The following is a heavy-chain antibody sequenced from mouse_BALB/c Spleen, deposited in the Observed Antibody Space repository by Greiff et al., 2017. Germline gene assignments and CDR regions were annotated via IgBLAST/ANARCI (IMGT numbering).Heavy chain of an antibody. CDR1: GYTFTSYW. J-gene: IGHJ1*01. D-gene: IGHD2-2*01. V-gene: IGHV1-7*01. CDR3: ARGDLVTTGYFDV. CDR2: INPSTGYT. Sequence: QVQLQQSGAELAKPGASVKMSCKASGYTFTSYWMHWVKQRPGQGLEWIGYINPSTGYTEYNQKFKDKATLTADKSSSTAYMQLSSLTSEDSAVYYCARGDLVTTGYFDVWGAGTTVTVSS.